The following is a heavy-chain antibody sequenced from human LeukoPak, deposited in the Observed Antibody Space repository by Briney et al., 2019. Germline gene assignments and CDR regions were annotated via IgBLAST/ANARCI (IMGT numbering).Heavy chain of an antibody. Sequence: GGSLRLSCAASGFTFSTYSMHWVRQAPGKGLEWVAIISYDGSKKYYADSVKGRFTISRDNSKNTLFLQMNSLRPEDTAVYYCARDLDYWGQGALVTVSS. CDR2: ISYDGSKK. V-gene: IGHV3-30*04. CDR1: GFTFSTYS. CDR3: ARDLDY. J-gene: IGHJ4*02.